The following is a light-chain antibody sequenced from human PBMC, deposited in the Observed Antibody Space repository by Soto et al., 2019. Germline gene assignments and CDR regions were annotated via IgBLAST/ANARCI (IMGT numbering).Light chain of an antibody. V-gene: IGKV3-15*01. CDR1: QSVSNN. CDR2: GAS. Sequence: EIVMTQSPATLSVSPGERATLSCRASQSVSNNLAWYQKKPGQAPRLLIYGASTRATGIPARFSGSGSGTEFTLTISSLQSEDFAFYYCQQYNNWWTLGQGTRVDI. J-gene: IGKJ1*01. CDR3: QQYNNWWT.